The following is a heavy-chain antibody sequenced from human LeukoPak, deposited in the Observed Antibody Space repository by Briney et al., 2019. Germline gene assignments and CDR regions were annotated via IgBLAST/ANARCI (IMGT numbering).Heavy chain of an antibody. CDR3: AREDLSLTGSLED. Sequence: GGSLRLSCAASGFTFSSYWMNWVRQAPGKGLEWVANIKQDGSEKYYVDSVKGRFTISRDNAKNSLYLQMNSLRAEDTAVYYCAREDLSLTGSLEDWGQGTLVTVSS. CDR2: IKQDGSEK. CDR1: GFTFSSYW. V-gene: IGHV3-7*03. J-gene: IGHJ4*02. D-gene: IGHD1-14*01.